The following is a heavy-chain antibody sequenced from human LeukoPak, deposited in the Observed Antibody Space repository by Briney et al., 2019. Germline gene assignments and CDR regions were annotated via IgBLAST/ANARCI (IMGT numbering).Heavy chain of an antibody. D-gene: IGHD2-21*01. CDR3: AKSHPGHLFFDAFDI. CDR1: GFTFSSYG. Sequence: GGSLRLSCAASGFTFSSYGMHWVRQAPGKGLEWVAFIRYDGSNKYYADSVKGRFTISRDNSKNTLYLQMNSLRAEDTAVYYCAKSHPGHLFFDAFDIWGQGTMVTVSS. CDR2: IRYDGSNK. V-gene: IGHV3-30*02. J-gene: IGHJ3*02.